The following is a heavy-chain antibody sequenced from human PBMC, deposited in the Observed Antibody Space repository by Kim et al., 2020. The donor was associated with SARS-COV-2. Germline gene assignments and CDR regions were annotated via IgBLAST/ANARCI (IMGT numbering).Heavy chain of an antibody. CDR1: GFTFSSYG. V-gene: IGHV3-30*18. CDR2: ISYDGSNK. J-gene: IGHJ3*02. CDR3: AKTYSKVASDT. Sequence: GGSLRLSCAASGFTFSSYGMHWVRQAPGKGLEWVAVISYDGSNKYYAYSVKGRFTISRYNSKNTLYLQMNSLRAEDTAVSYCAKTYSKVASDTWGQGTVV. D-gene: IGHD4-4*01.